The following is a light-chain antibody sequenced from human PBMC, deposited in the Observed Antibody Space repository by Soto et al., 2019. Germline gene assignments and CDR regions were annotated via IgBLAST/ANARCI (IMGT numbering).Light chain of an antibody. Sequence: EVALTQSPGTLSLSPGARSTLSCRASQSIANNYLTWYQQKPGQAPRVLIYDASTRATGIPDRFSGSGSGTDFTLNISRLEPEDFAVYYCQQYGSSPWTFGQGTTGDIK. V-gene: IGKV3-20*01. J-gene: IGKJ1*01. CDR2: DAS. CDR3: QQYGSSPWT. CDR1: QSIANNY.